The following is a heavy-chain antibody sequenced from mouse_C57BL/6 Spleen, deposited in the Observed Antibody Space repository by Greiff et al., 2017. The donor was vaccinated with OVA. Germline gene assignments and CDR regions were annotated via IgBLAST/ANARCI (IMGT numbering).Heavy chain of an antibody. CDR1: FYTFTSYW. J-gene: IGHJ4*01. V-gene: IGHV1-69*01. D-gene: IGHD1-1*01. CDR2: IDPSDSYT. Sequence: VQLQQPGAELVMPGASGKGVWNAPFYTFTSYWMHWVKQRPGQGLEWIGEIDPSDSYTNYNQKFKGKSTLTVDKSSSTAYMQLSSLTSEDSAVYYCARFDTTVVATRMARDYWGQGTSVTVSS. CDR3: ARFDTTVVATRMARDY.